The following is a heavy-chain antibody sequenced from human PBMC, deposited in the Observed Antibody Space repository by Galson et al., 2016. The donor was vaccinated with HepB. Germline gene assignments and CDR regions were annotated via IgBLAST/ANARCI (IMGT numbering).Heavy chain of an antibody. V-gene: IGHV3-30*03. D-gene: IGHD1-26*01. J-gene: IGHJ4*02. CDR2: LSHDGIHE. CDR1: GFPFSDYG. CDR3: ARQGVGATMDY. Sequence: SLRLSCAASGFPFSDYGMHWVRPAPGKGLEWMSVLSHDGIHEYFTDSLKGRLTISRDNSKNTLYMQLNSLRPEDTAVYYCARQGVGATMDYWGRGTLVTVSS.